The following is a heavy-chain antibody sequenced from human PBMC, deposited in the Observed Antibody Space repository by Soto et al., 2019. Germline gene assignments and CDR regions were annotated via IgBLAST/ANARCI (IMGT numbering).Heavy chain of an antibody. CDR1: GYSISSGYY. CDR3: AGTYEFWSGDQHPYFDY. V-gene: IGHV4-38-2*01. Sequence: SETLSLTCAVSGYSISSGYYWGWIRQPPGKGLEWIGSIYHSGSTYYNPSLKSRVTISVDTSKNQFSLKLSSVTAADTAVDYCAGTYEFWSGDQHPYFDYWGKGTRVTVSS. D-gene: IGHD3-3*01. CDR2: IYHSGST. J-gene: IGHJ4*02.